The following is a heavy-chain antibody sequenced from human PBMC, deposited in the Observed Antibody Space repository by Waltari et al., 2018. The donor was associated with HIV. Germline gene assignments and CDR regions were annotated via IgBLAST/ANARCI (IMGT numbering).Heavy chain of an antibody. CDR2: ISAYNGKT. J-gene: IGHJ4*02. V-gene: IGHV1-18*04. Sequence: QVQLVQSGAEVQKPGASVKVSCTASGYAFTSLGISWGSQAPGQGLEWMGWISAYNGKTNYAQKFQGRVTMTTDTSTNTAYMELRSLRYDDTAVYYCARDLSPHYGISDFWGQGTLVTVFS. D-gene: IGHD4-17*01. CDR3: ARDLSPHYGISDF. CDR1: GYAFTSLG.